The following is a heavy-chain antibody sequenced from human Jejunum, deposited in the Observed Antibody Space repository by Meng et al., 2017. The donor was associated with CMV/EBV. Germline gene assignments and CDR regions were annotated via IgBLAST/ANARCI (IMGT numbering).Heavy chain of an antibody. CDR1: GFSHSIYS. Sequence: CTASGFSHSIYSMSWVRQAPGKGLEWVAYIGTGSTKYYADSLEGRFTVSRDDAKNSLYLQMNSLRGEDTAVYFCVRDPVVSGLDVWGQGTTVTVSS. CDR3: VRDPVVSGLDV. J-gene: IGHJ6*02. CDR2: IGTGSTK. D-gene: IGHD5/OR15-5a*01. V-gene: IGHV3-48*04.